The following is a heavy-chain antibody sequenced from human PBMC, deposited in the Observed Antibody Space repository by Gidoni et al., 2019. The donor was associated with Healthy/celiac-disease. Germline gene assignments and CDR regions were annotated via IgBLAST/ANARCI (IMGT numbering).Heavy chain of an antibody. J-gene: IGHJ6*02. CDR3: ARDGREQQLVDYYYGMDV. CDR2: IYSGGST. CDR1: GFTVSSNS. Sequence: VQLVESGGGLVQPGGSLRLSCAASGFTVSSNSMSWVRQAPGKGLEWVSVIYSGGSTYYADSVKGRFTISRDNSKNTLYLQMNSLRAEDTAVYYCARDGREQQLVDYYYGMDVWGQGTTVTVSS. V-gene: IGHV3-66*01. D-gene: IGHD6-13*01.